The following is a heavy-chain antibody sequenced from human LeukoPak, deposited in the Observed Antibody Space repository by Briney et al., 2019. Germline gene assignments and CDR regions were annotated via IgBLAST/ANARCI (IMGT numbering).Heavy chain of an antibody. D-gene: IGHD5-12*01. Sequence: SETLSLTCTVPGGSISGYLCSWIPQPAGKGLGWIGRIYSSGSNNYNPSLKSRVTMSLDTSKNHLSLNLSSVTAADTAVYYCAREPTSGREPTSGRPLDYWGQGTLVTVSS. CDR1: GGSISGYL. V-gene: IGHV4-4*07. CDR3: AREPTSGREPTSGRPLDY. CDR2: IYSSGSN. J-gene: IGHJ4*02.